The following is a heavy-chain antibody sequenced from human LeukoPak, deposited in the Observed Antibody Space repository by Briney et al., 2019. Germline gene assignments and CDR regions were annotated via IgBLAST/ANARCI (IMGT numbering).Heavy chain of an antibody. D-gene: IGHD3-22*01. CDR3: ARYSSGSLHFDY. J-gene: IGHJ4*02. Sequence: PGGSLRLSCAASGFTFSSYWMNWVRQAPGKGLEWVANIKQDGSEKYYVDSVRGRITISRDNAKNSLYLQMNGLRAEDTAVYYCARYSSGSLHFDYWGQGTLVTVSS. CDR1: GFTFSSYW. V-gene: IGHV3-7*01. CDR2: IKQDGSEK.